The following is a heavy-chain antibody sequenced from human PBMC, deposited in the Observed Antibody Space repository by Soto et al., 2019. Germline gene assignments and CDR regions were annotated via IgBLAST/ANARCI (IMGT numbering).Heavy chain of an antibody. J-gene: IGHJ6*02. V-gene: IGHV1-2*02. CDR2: INPNSGGT. Sequence: QVQLVQSGAEVKKPGASVKVSCKASGYTFTGYYMHWVRQAPGQGLEWMGWINPNSGGTNYAQKFQGRVTMTRDTSIITADMELSRLTSDDNAVYYCARPNYYFWSSYHYYYYGMDVWGQGTTVTVSS. D-gene: IGHD3-3*01. CDR1: GYTFTGYY. CDR3: ARPNYYFWSSYHYYYYGMDV.